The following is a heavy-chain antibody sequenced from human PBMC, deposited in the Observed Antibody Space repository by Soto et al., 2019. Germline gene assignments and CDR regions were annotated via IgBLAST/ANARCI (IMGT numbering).Heavy chain of an antibody. CDR3: ATHPYSSGWYC. CDR2: IKQDGSEK. D-gene: IGHD6-13*01. CDR1: GVTFCSYW. J-gene: IGHJ4*02. V-gene: IGHV3-7*02. Sequence: PGGSLRLSCAASGVTFCSYWMTWVRQAPGKGLEWVANIKQDGSEKYYVDSVKGRFTISRDNAKSSLYLQMNSLRAEDTAVYYCATHPYSSGWYCWGQGTLVTVSS.